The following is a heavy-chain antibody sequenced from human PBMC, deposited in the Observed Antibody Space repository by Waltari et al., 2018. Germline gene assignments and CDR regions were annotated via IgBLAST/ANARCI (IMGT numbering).Heavy chain of an antibody. J-gene: IGHJ5*02. CDR1: GYTFSNYG. CDR2: LRGYNGNT. D-gene: IGHD3-22*01. Sequence: QVHLVQSGAEVKKPGASVKVSCKASGYTFSNYGMAWVRQAPGQGLEWMGWLRGYNGNTKDAREFEGRLTVTTNTSTNTAHMELRSLRSDDTAVYYCARLYDSSAYYNTYLDPWGQGALVTVSS. CDR3: ARLYDSSAYYNTYLDP. V-gene: IGHV1-18*01.